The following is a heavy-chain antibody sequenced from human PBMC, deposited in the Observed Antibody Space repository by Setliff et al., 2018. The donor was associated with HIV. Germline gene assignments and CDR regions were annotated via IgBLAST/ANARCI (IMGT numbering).Heavy chain of an antibody. V-gene: IGHV1-3*01. J-gene: IGHJ5*02. CDR2: INAGNGNT. D-gene: IGHD6-19*01. CDR3: ARDIGSVWHNWFDP. Sequence: GASVKVSCKASGYSFTRNFVHWVRQAPGQRLEWMGWINAGNGNTKYPQKFQGRVTISRDTSASTVYMELNSLRSEDTAIYYCARDIGSVWHNWFDPWGQGPWSPSPQ. CDR1: GYSFTRNF.